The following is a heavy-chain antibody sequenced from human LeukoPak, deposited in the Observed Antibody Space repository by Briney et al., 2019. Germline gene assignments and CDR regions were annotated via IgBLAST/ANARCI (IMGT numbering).Heavy chain of an antibody. V-gene: IGHV3-21*01. D-gene: IGHD3-10*01. CDR3: ARDRFGSGSCFDY. Sequence: GGSLRLSCAASGFTFSSYSMNWVRQTPGKGLEWVSCISSSSYIYYGDSVKGRFTISRDNAKNSLYLQMNSLRAEDTAVYYCARDRFGSGSCFDYWGQGTLVTVSS. J-gene: IGHJ4*02. CDR1: GFTFSSYS. CDR2: ISSSSYI.